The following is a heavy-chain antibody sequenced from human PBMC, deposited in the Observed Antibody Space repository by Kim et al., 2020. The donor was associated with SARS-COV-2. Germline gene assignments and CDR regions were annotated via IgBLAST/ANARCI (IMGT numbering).Heavy chain of an antibody. D-gene: IGHD2-8*01. V-gene: IGHV3-23*01. Sequence: GGSLRLSCAASGFTFSNYAMNWVRQAPGKGLEWVSAITADPGSTYYLDSVKGRFTISRDNSKNTLSLQMSSLRAEDTAVYYCATAVSQTYYYGMDVWGQGTTVTVSS. CDR3: ATAVSQTYYYGMDV. CDR1: GFTFSNYA. J-gene: IGHJ6*02. CDR2: ITADPGST.